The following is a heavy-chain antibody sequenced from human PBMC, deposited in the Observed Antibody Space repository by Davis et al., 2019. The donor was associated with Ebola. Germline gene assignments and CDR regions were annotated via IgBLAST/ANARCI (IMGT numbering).Heavy chain of an antibody. CDR1: GFTFSSYW. Sequence: GESLKISCAASGFTFSSYWMHWVRQAPGKGLVWVSRINSDGSSTSYADSVKGRFTISRDNSKSTLYLQMNSLRDEDTAVYYCAKGGYTYANAYFDYWGQGTLVTVSS. J-gene: IGHJ4*02. CDR3: AKGGYTYANAYFDY. CDR2: INSDGSST. D-gene: IGHD5-18*01. V-gene: IGHV3-74*01.